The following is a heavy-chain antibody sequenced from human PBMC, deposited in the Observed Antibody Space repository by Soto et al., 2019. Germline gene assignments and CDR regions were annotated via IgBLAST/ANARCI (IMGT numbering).Heavy chain of an antibody. Sequence: SQTLSLTCAISGDSVSSNSAAWNWIRQSPSRGLEWLGRTYYRSKWYNDYAVSVKSRITINPDTSKSQFSLQLNSVTPEDTAVYYCARGVAGSGWLYYYYGMDVWGQGTTVTVSS. V-gene: IGHV6-1*01. D-gene: IGHD6-19*01. CDR1: GDSVSSNSAA. CDR2: TYYRSKWYN. J-gene: IGHJ6*02. CDR3: ARGVAGSGWLYYYYGMDV.